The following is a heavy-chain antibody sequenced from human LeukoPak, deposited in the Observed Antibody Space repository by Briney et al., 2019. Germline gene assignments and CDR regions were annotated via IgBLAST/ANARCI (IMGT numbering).Heavy chain of an antibody. CDR2: FDPEDGET. CDR1: GCTLTQLS. J-gene: IGHJ6*03. Sequence: GASVKVSCKVSGCTLTQLSMHWVRQAPGKGGEWMGGFDPEDGETIYAQKFQGRVTMTEDTSTDTAYMELSSLRSEDTAVYYCARSVEGYCSGGSCYSYYYYMDVWGKGTTVTVSS. V-gene: IGHV1-24*01. CDR3: ARSVEGYCSGGSCYSYYYYMDV. D-gene: IGHD2-15*01.